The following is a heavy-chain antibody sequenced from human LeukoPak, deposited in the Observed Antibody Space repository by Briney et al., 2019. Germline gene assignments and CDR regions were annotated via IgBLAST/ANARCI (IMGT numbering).Heavy chain of an antibody. J-gene: IGHJ3*02. V-gene: IGHV1-2*02. CDR2: INPNSGGT. CDR3: ARDGNWGSLRGAFDI. Sequence: GASVKVSCKASGYTFTGYYMHWVRQAPGQGLEWMGWINPNSGGTNYAQNFQARVTMTRDTSISTAYMELSRLRSDDTAVYYCARDGNWGSLRGAFDIWGQGTMVTVSS. D-gene: IGHD7-27*01. CDR1: GYTFTGYY.